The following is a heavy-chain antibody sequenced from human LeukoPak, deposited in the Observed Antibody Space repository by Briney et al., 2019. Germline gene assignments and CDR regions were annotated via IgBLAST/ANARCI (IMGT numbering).Heavy chain of an antibody. D-gene: IGHD5-18*01. CDR1: GFTFSSYG. CDR3: ARGYSYGYVLAYYFDY. Sequence: PEGSLRLSCAASGFTFSSYGMHWFRQAPGKGLEWVAVISYDGSNKYYADSVKGRFTISRDNSKNTLYLQMNSLRAEDTAVYYCARGYSYGYVLAYYFDYWGQGTLVTVSS. CDR2: ISYDGSNK. V-gene: IGHV3-30*03. J-gene: IGHJ4*02.